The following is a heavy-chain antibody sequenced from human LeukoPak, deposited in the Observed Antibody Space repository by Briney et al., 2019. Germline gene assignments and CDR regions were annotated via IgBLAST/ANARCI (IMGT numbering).Heavy chain of an antibody. CDR2: IYYSGST. D-gene: IGHD3-10*01. Sequence: SETLSLTCAVYGGSFSGYYWSWIRQPPGKGLEWIGYIYYSGSTNYNPSLKSRVTISVDTSKDQFSLKLSSVTAADTAVYYCARLSMVRGVSIDYWGQGTLVTVSS. V-gene: IGHV4-59*01. CDR3: ARLSMVRGVSIDY. CDR1: GGSFSGYY. J-gene: IGHJ4*02.